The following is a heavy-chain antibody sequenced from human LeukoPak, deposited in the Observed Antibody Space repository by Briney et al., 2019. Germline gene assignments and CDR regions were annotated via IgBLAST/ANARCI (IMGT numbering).Heavy chain of an antibody. CDR3: ARLTGSGYYYFDY. CDR1: GFTFSSYA. J-gene: IGHJ4*02. V-gene: IGHV3-23*01. D-gene: IGHD3-22*01. Sequence: GGSLRLSCAASGFTFSSYAMSWVRQAPGKGLEWVSAISGSGGSTYYADSVKGRFTISRDNSKNTLYLQMNSLRAEDTAVYYCARLTGSGYYYFDYWGQGTLVTVSS. CDR2: ISGSGGST.